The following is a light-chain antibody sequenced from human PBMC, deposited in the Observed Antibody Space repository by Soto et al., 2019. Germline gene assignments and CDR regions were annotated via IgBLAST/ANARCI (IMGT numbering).Light chain of an antibody. CDR1: QSISSW. Sequence: DIQMTQSPSTLSASVGDRVTITCRASQSISSWLAWYQQKPGKAPKLLIYDASSLESGVPSRFSGSGSGTEFTLTISSLQPDDFATDYCQQYNSYSGTFGQGTKVEIK. CDR3: QQYNSYSGT. CDR2: DAS. V-gene: IGKV1-5*01. J-gene: IGKJ1*01.